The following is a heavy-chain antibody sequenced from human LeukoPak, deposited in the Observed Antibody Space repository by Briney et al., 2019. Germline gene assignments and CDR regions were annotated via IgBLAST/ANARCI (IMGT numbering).Heavy chain of an antibody. CDR2: INDDTP. CDR3: ARGLDNYGSGSSD. CDR1: GFTFSNYG. Sequence: GGSLRLSCAASGFTFSNYGMSWFRQAPGKGLEWVSAINDDTPYYTDSVKGRFTVSRDNSRDTLYLHLNRLRAEDTAVYYCARGLDNYGSGSSDWGQGTLVTVSS. J-gene: IGHJ4*02. D-gene: IGHD3-10*01. V-gene: IGHV3-23*01.